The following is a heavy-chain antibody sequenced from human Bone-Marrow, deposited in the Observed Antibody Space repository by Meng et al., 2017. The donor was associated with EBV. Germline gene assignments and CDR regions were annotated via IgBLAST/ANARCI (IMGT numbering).Heavy chain of an antibody. V-gene: IGHV1-18*01. J-gene: IGHJ4*02. CDR3: ASERYCSGASCYSDY. CDR2: ISAYNGNT. D-gene: IGHD2-15*01. CDR1: GYTFTSYG. Sequence: VQLVQSGAEVKKPGASVKGSCKASGYTFTSYGISWVRQAPGQGLEWMGWISAYNGNTNYAQKIQGRVTMTTDTSTSTAYMELRSLRSDDTAVYYCASERYCSGASCYSDYWGQGTLVTVSS.